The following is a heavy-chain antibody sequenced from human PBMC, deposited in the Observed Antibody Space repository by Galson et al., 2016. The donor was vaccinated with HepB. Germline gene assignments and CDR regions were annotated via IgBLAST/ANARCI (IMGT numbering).Heavy chain of an antibody. CDR1: GYTFNNYG. V-gene: IGHV1-18*01. CDR3: ARGGGGTYFENYYYGMDV. CDR2: ISAYNGYT. J-gene: IGHJ6*02. D-gene: IGHD1-26*01. Sequence: SVKVSCKASGYTFNNYGFTWVRQAPGQGLEWMGWISAYNGYTNYAQKLQGRVTMTTHTSTSTVYMELRSLRSDDTAVYYCARGGGGTYFENYYYGMDVWGQGTLVTVSS.